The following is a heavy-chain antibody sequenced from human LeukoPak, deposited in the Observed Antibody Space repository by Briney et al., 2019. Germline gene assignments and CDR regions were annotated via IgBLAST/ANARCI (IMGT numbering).Heavy chain of an antibody. Sequence: SENLSLTCTVSGDSITTTSYSWGWIRQPPGKGLEWIGRVYYSGTTYYNPSLKSRVTMSIDTSKNQFSLKLNTAVAAYTAVYYYARQEYYFQHRFDFWGQGTLVTVSS. V-gene: IGHV4-39*01. CDR3: ARQEYYFQHRFDF. CDR2: VYYSGTT. D-gene: IGHD3-10*01. J-gene: IGHJ4*02. CDR1: GDSITTTSYS.